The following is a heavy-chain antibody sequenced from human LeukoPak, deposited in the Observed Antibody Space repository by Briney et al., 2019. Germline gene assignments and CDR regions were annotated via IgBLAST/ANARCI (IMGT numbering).Heavy chain of an antibody. CDR2: IRYDGSNK. Sequence: GGSLRLSCAASGFTFSSYGMHWVRQAPGKGLEWVAFIRYDGSNKYYADSVKGRFTISRDNSKNTLYLQMNSLRAEDTAVYYCAKDRPLRYFDWLLHNWFDPWGQGTLVTVSS. J-gene: IGHJ5*02. CDR1: GFTFSSYG. CDR3: AKDRPLRYFDWLLHNWFDP. D-gene: IGHD3-9*01. V-gene: IGHV3-30*02.